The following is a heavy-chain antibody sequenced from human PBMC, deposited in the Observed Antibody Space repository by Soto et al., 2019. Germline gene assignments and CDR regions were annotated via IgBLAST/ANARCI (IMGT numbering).Heavy chain of an antibody. Sequence: LSLTCTVSGGSISSGGYYWSWIRQHPGKGLEWIGYMYYSGSTYYNPSLKSRVTISVDTSKKKFSLKLSSVTAADTAVYYCARGITMVRGVGLFYFDYWGQGTLVTVSS. J-gene: IGHJ4*02. V-gene: IGHV4-31*03. CDR3: ARGITMVRGVGLFYFDY. D-gene: IGHD3-10*01. CDR2: MYYSGST. CDR1: GGSISSGGYY.